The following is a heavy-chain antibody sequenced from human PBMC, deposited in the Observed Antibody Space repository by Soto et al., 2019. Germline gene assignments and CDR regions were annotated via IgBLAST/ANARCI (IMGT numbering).Heavy chain of an antibody. CDR2: ISAYNGNT. J-gene: IGHJ4*02. Sequence: QVQLVQSGAEVKKPGASVKVSCKASGYTFTSYGISWVRQAPGQGLEWMGWISAYNGNTNYAQKLQGRVTMTTDTSTSTAYMELRSLRSDDTAVYYCAGERLNLGIAARPPEPFDYWGQGTLVTVSS. V-gene: IGHV1-18*01. CDR1: GYTFTSYG. D-gene: IGHD6-6*01. CDR3: AGERLNLGIAARPPEPFDY.